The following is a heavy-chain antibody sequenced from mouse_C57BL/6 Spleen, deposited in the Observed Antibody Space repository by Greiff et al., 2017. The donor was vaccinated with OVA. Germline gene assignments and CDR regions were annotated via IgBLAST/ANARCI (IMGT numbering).Heavy chain of an antibody. Sequence: VQLQQSGPELVKPGASVKISCKASGYSFTDYNMNWVKQSNGKSLEWIGVINPNYGTTSYNQKFKGKATLTVDQSSSTAYMQINSLTSEDSAVYYCATITTVVDWYFDVWGTGTTVTVSS. CDR2: INPNYGTT. V-gene: IGHV1-39*01. J-gene: IGHJ1*03. CDR1: GYSFTDYN. D-gene: IGHD1-1*01. CDR3: ATITTVVDWYFDV.